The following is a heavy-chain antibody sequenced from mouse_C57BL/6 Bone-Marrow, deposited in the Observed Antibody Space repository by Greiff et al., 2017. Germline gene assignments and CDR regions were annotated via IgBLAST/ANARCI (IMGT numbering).Heavy chain of an antibody. CDR1: GYTFTSYG. J-gene: IGHJ4*01. CDR2: IYPRSGNT. Sequence: VKLQESGAELARPGASVKLSCKASGYTFTSYGISWVKQRTGQGLEWIGEIYPRSGNTYYNEKFKGKATLTADKSSSTAYMELRSLTSEDSAVYFCASGNYYAMDYWGQGTSVTVSS. V-gene: IGHV1-81*01. D-gene: IGHD2-1*01. CDR3: ASGNYYAMDY.